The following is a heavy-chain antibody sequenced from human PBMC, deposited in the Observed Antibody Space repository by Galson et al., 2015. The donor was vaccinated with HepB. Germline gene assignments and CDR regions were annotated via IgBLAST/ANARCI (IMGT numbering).Heavy chain of an antibody. D-gene: IGHD4-17*01. CDR2: INTNTGNP. V-gene: IGHV7-4-1*02. CDR3: ARDSTVTSNWFDL. Sequence: SVKVSCKASGYTFTSYAMNWVRQAPGQGPEWMGWINTNTGNPTYAHGFTGRFVFSLDTSVNTAYLQISSLKAEDTAIYYCARDSTVTSNWFDLWGRGTLVTVSS. J-gene: IGHJ5*02. CDR1: GYTFTSYA.